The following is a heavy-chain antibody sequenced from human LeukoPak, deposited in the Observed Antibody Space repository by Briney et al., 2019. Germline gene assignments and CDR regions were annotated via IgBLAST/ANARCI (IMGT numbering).Heavy chain of an antibody. Sequence: SETLSLTCTVSGGSISSYYWSWIRQPPGRGREWVGYIYYSGSNNYNPSLKSGVTISVDTSKNQFSLRLSSVTAADTAVYYSARLASGSYGPLTPFDYWGQGTLVTVSS. D-gene: IGHD1-26*01. CDR2: IYYSGSN. J-gene: IGHJ4*02. CDR3: ARLASGSYGPLTPFDY. V-gene: IGHV4-59*08. CDR1: GGSISSYY.